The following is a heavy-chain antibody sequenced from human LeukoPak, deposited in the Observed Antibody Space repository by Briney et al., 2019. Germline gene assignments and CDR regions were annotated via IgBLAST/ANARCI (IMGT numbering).Heavy chain of an antibody. D-gene: IGHD2-2*01. CDR3: TRGVGTSLFAD. CDR1: GYTFTHNY. Sequence: ASVKVSCKASGYTFTHNYIHWVRQAPGQGLEWMGWINPNSGGTNSAQRFQGRVTMTRDTSISTAYMDLSSLRSDDTAVYYCTRGVGTSLFADWGQGTLATVSS. V-gene: IGHV1-2*02. J-gene: IGHJ4*02. CDR2: INPNSGGT.